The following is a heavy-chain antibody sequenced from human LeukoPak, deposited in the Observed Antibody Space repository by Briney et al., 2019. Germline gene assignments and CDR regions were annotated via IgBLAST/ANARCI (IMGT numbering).Heavy chain of an antibody. CDR2: IKQDGSEK. D-gene: IGHD4-23*01. V-gene: IGHV3-7*01. J-gene: IGHJ4*02. Sequence: AETLSLTCTVSGYSISSGYYWGWIRQPPGKGLEWVANIKQDGSEKYYVDSVKGRFTISRDNAKNSLYLQMNSLRAEDTAVYYCARDFSNSEGYWGQGTLVTVSS. CDR3: ARDFSNSEGY. CDR1: GYSISSGYY.